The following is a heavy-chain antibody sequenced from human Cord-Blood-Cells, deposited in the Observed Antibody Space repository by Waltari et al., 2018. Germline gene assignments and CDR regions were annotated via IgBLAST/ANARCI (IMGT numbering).Heavy chain of an antibody. J-gene: IGHJ6*02. Sequence: QVQLQQWGAGLLKPSETLSLTCAVYGGSFSGYYWSWIRQPPGKGLAWIGEINHSGSTNYNPSLKSRVTISVDTSKNQFSLKLSSVTAADTAVYYCARGRPGYSSSWRNDYYGMDVWGQGTTVTVSS. CDR3: ARGRPGYSSSWRNDYYGMDV. V-gene: IGHV4-34*01. CDR2: INHSGST. D-gene: IGHD6-13*01. CDR1: GGSFSGYY.